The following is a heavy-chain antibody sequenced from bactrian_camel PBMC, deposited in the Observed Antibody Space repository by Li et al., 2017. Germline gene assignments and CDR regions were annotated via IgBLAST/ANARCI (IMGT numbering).Heavy chain of an antibody. D-gene: IGHD3*01. CDR1: GYTYSGYL. Sequence: HVQLVESGGGSVQAGGSLRLSCVASGYTYSGYLMGWFRQAPGKEREGVACIASDGSTRYADSVKGRFTISKENAKNTVYLQMDSLKPEDTAMYFCAADRTGGEGCLMFLRSSEDDEYTDWGQGTQVTVS. CDR2: IASDGST. J-gene: IGHJ4*01. V-gene: IGHV3S53*01. CDR3: AADRTGGEGCLMFLRSSEDDEYTD.